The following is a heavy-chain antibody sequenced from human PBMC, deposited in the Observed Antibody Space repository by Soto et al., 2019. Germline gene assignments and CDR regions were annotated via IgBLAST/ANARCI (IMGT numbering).Heavy chain of an antibody. CDR3: ARGGDVLDY. D-gene: IGHD3-16*01. V-gene: IGHV3-30*03. J-gene: IGHJ4*02. CDR2: ASYDGTYK. CDR1: GFVFGGFG. Sequence: QVELVESGGGVVRPGKSLTVSCTGSGFVFGGFGMHWVRQTPGKGLEWLGMASYDGTYKYFADSVKGRFTISRDNGMNPVYLQMDHLRLEDTALYYCARGGDVLDYWGRGTLVTVSS.